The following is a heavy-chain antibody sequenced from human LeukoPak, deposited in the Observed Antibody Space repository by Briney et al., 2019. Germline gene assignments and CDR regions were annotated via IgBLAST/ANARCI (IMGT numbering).Heavy chain of an antibody. J-gene: IGHJ6*03. D-gene: IGHD4-17*01. Sequence: PGGSLRLSCAASGFAFSSNSMNWVRQAPGKGLEWVSSISSTGSYIYYADSVKGRFTISRDNAKNSLYLQMNSLRAEDTAVYYCARDQLGGDPGNYYYYYMDVWGKGTTVTVPS. CDR3: ARDQLGGDPGNYYYYYMDV. CDR1: GFAFSSNS. V-gene: IGHV3-21*01. CDR2: ISSTGSYI.